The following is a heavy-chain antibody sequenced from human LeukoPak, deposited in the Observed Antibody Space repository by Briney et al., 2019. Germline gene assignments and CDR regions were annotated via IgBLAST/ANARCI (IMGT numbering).Heavy chain of an antibody. CDR3: ASFFSGIAVAGYYYYGMDV. CDR2: INHSGST. CDR1: GGSFSGYY. Sequence: SETLSLTCAVYGGSFSGYYWSWIRQPPGKGLEWIGEINHSGSTNYNPSLKSRVTISVDTSKNQFSLKLSSVTAADTAVYYRASFFSGIAVAGYYYYGMDVWGQGTTVTVSS. V-gene: IGHV4-34*01. D-gene: IGHD6-19*01. J-gene: IGHJ6*02.